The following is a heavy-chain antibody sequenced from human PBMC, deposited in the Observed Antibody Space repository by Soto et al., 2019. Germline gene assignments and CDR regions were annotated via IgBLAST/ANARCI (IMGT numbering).Heavy chain of an antibody. J-gene: IGHJ4*02. CDR3: ASVGERLQLLGFDY. Sequence: EVQLVESGGGLVQPGGSLRLSCAASGFTFSSYSMNWVRQAPGKGLEWVSYISSSSSTIYYADSVKGRFTISRDNAKNSLYLQMNGLRAEDTAVYYCASVGERLQLLGFDYWGQGTLVTVSS. CDR2: ISSSSSTI. D-gene: IGHD5-12*01. CDR1: GFTFSSYS. V-gene: IGHV3-48*01.